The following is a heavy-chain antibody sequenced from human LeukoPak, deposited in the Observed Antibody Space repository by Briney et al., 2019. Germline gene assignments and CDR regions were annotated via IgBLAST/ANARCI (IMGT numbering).Heavy chain of an antibody. CDR1: GFTFSSYG. Sequence: GGSLRLSCAASGFTFSSYGMHWVRQAPGKGLEWVAVISYDGSNKYYADSVKGRFTISRDNSKNTLYLQMNSLRAEDTAVYYSAKDKLATGRLFDYWGQGTLVTVSS. CDR2: ISYDGSNK. J-gene: IGHJ4*02. V-gene: IGHV3-30*18. CDR3: AKDKLATGRLFDY. D-gene: IGHD1-1*01.